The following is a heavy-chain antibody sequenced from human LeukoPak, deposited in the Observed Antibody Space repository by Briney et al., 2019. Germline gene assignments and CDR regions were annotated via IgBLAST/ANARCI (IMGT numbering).Heavy chain of an antibody. CDR2: ISYDGDPK. CDR1: GFTFRTYG. J-gene: IGHJ4*02. D-gene: IGHD5-24*01. CDR3: AKQMAVDYFDY. V-gene: IGHV3-30*18. Sequence: GGSLRLSCAASGFTFRTYGMHWVRQAPGKGLEWVAVISYDGDPKFYADSVKGRFTISRDNAKNTLYLQMNSLRAEDTAVYYCAKQMAVDYFDYWGQGTLVTVSS.